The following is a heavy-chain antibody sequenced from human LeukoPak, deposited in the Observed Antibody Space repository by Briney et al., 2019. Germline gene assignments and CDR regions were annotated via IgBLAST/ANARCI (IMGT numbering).Heavy chain of an antibody. CDR3: ARDSAYSYRDDFDY. D-gene: IGHD5-18*01. Sequence: GGSLRLSCAASGFTFSSYEMNWVRQAPGKGLEWVSYISSSGSTIYYADSVKGRFTISRDNAKNSLYLQMNSLRAEDTAVYYCARDSAYSYRDDFDYWGQGTLVTVSS. V-gene: IGHV3-48*03. J-gene: IGHJ4*02. CDR2: ISSSGSTI. CDR1: GFTFSSYE.